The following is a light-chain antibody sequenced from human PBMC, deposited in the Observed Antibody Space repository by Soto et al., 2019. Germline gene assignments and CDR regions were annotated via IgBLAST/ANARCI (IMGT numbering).Light chain of an antibody. V-gene: IGKV1-5*01. J-gene: IGKJ1*01. CDR2: DAS. CDR3: QQLWA. CDR1: HTTSSW. Sequence: DIQMTQSPSTLSASVGDRVTITCRVSHTTSSWLAWYQQRPGKAPKLLIYDASSLQSGVPLRFSGSGSGTQFTLTISGLQPEDFGTYYCQQLWAFGQGTKVEIK.